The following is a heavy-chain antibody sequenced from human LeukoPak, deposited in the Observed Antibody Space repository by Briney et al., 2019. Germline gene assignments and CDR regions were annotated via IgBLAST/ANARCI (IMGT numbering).Heavy chain of an antibody. J-gene: IGHJ4*02. D-gene: IGHD6-13*01. CDR3: ARQYSSSWYYFDY. Sequence: SETLSLTCDVYGGSLSPYYWTWIRQPPGKGLEWIGEIDHGGSTSYNPSLKSRVTISVDTSKNQFSLKLSSVTAADTAVYYCARQYSSSWYYFDYWGQGTLVTVSS. CDR1: GGSLSPYY. CDR2: IDHGGST. V-gene: IGHV4-34*01.